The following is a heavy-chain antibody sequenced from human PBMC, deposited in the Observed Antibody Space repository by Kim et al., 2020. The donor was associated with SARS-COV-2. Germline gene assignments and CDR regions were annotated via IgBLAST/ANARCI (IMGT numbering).Heavy chain of an antibody. CDR2: ISGSGGST. CDR1: GFTFSSYA. CDR3: AKDVEAILRLRFDY. D-gene: IGHD4-17*01. Sequence: LSLTCAASGFTFSSYAMSWVRQAPGKGLEWVSAISGSGGSTYYADSVKGRFTISRDNSKNTLYLQMNSLRAEDTAVYYCAKDVEAILRLRFDYWGQGTLVTVSS. J-gene: IGHJ4*02. V-gene: IGHV3-23*01.